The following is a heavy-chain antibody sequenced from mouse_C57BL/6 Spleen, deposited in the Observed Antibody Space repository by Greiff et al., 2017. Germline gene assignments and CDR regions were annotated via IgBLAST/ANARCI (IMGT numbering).Heavy chain of an antibody. CDR1: GFSLTSYG. J-gene: IGHJ3*01. D-gene: IGHD2-4*01. Sequence: QVQLKESGPGLVQPSQSLSITCTVSGFSLTSYGVHWVRQSPGKGLEWLGVIWRGGSTDYNAAFMSRLSITKDNSKSQVFFKMNSLQADDTAIYYCAKNYDYDRAWFAYWGQGTLVTVSA. CDR2: IWRGGST. V-gene: IGHV2-5*01. CDR3: AKNYDYDRAWFAY.